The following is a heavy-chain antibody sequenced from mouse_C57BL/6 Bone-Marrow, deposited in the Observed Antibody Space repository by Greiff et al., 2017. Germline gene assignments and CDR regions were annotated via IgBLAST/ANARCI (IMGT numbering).Heavy chain of an antibody. CDR3: ARQAGNYVRGAMDY. D-gene: IGHD2-1*01. V-gene: IGHV1-85*01. Sequence: VQLVESGPELVKPGASVKLSCKASGYTFTSYDINWVKQRPGQGLEWIGWIYPRDGSTKYNEKFKGKATLTVDTSSSTAYMELHSLTSEDSAVYFCARQAGNYVRGAMDYWGQGTSVTVSS. J-gene: IGHJ4*01. CDR1: GYTFTSYD. CDR2: IYPRDGST.